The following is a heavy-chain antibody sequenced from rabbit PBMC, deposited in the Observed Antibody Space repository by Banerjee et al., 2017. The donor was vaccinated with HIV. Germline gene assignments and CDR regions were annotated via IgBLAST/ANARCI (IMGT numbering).Heavy chain of an antibody. CDR1: GIDFSRCG. CDR3: ARDLAAVTGWNFGL. D-gene: IGHD7-1*01. CDR2: IYPDDDST. Sequence: QEQLEESGGGLVKPEGSLTLTCKASGIDFSRCGISWVRQAPGKGLEWIACIYPDDDSTDYASWVSGRFTISLDNAQNTVFLQMTSLTAADTATYFCARDLAAVTGWNFGLWGPGTLVTVS. J-gene: IGHJ4*01. V-gene: IGHV1S47*01.